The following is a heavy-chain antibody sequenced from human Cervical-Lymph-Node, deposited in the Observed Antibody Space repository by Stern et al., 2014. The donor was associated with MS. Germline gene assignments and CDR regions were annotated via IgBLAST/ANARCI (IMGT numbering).Heavy chain of an antibody. Sequence: QVTLRESGPTLVKPTQTLTLTCTFSGFSLSTSGVGVGWIRQPPGKALEWLALIYWDDDKRYSPSLNSRLTITKGTSTNQVVLTMTNLDPMDTATYYCARNSPYDFWILWDYWGQGTLVTVSS. J-gene: IGHJ4*02. D-gene: IGHD3-3*01. CDR1: GFSLSTSGVG. CDR3: ARNSPYDFWILWDY. V-gene: IGHV2-5*02. CDR2: IYWDDDK.